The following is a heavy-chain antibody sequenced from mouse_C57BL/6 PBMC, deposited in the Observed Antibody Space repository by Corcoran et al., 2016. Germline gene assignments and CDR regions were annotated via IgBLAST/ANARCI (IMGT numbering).Heavy chain of an antibody. CDR3: ARWGYYGSRAYAMDY. CDR1: GYTFTSYG. Sequence: QVQLQQSGAELARPGASVKLSCKASGYTFTSYGISWVKQRTGQGLEWIGEIYPRSGNTYYNEKFKGKATLTADKSSSTAYMELRSLTSEDSAVYFCARWGYYGSRAYAMDYWGQGTSVTVSS. CDR2: IYPRSGNT. D-gene: IGHD1-1*01. V-gene: IGHV1-81*01. J-gene: IGHJ4*01.